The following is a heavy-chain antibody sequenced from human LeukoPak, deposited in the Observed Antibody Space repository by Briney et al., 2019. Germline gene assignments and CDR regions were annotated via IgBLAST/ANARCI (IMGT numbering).Heavy chain of an antibody. CDR2: IYHTGTT. V-gene: IGHV4-30-2*01. CDR3: ARVGFLDSLLFDY. J-gene: IGHJ4*02. D-gene: IGHD3-3*01. CDR1: GGSISSGGYY. Sequence: PSETLSLTCTVSGGSISSGGYYWSWIRQPPGKGLEWIAYIYHTGTTYYNPSLKSRVSMSVDRSKNQFSLKLSSVTAADTAVYYCARVGFLDSLLFDYWGQETLVTVSS.